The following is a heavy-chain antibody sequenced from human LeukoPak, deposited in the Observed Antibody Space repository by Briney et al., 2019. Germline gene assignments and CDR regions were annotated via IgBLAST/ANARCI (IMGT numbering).Heavy chain of an antibody. D-gene: IGHD3-22*01. CDR1: GYTFTGYY. CDR2: INPNSGGT. J-gene: IGHJ3*02. CDR3: ARAVYDSSGYYYTAFNI. Sequence: GASVNVSCKASGYTFTGYYMHWVRQAPGQGLEWMGWINPNSGGTNYAQKFQGRVTMTRDTSISTAYMELSRLRSDDTAVYYCARAVYDSSGYYYTAFNIWGQGTMVTVSS. V-gene: IGHV1-2*02.